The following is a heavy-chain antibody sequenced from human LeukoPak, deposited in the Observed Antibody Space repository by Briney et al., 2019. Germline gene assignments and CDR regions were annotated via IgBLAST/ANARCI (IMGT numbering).Heavy chain of an antibody. CDR1: GFTFSSYG. V-gene: IGHV3-30*02. J-gene: IGHJ6*03. Sequence: PGGSLRLSCAASGFTFSSYGMHWVRQAPGKGLEWVAFIRYDGSNKYYADSVKGRFTISRDNSKNTLYLQMNSLRAEDTAVYYCAKGQDNYYYYYMDVWGKGTTVTISS. D-gene: IGHD2-15*01. CDR2: IRYDGSNK. CDR3: AKGQDNYYYYYMDV.